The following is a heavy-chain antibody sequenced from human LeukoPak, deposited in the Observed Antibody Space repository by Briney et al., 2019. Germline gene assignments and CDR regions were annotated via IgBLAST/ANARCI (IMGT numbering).Heavy chain of an antibody. CDR1: GFTFDDYA. V-gene: IGHV3-9*01. D-gene: IGHD2-15*01. CDR2: ISWNSGSI. Sequence: GRSLRLSCAASGFTFDDYAMHWVRQAPGKGLEWVSGISWNSGSIGYADSVKGRFTISRDNAKNSLYLQMNSLRAEDTALYYCAKGLVVAATDYWYSDLWGRGTLVTVSS. CDR3: AKGLVVAATDYWYSDL. J-gene: IGHJ2*01.